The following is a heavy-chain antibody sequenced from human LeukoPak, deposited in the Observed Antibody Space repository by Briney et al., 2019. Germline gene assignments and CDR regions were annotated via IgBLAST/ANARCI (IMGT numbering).Heavy chain of an antibody. CDR2: IKQDGSEK. J-gene: IGHJ4*02. Sequence: PGGSLRLSCAASEFTFSSYWMSWVRQAPGKGLEWVANIKQDGSEKYYVDSVKGRFTISRDNAKNSLYLQMNSLRAEDTAVYYCARRDYYGSGSYGGLEYYFDYWGQGTLVTVSS. CDR3: ARRDYYGSGSYGGLEYYFDY. CDR1: EFTFSSYW. D-gene: IGHD3-10*01. V-gene: IGHV3-7*03.